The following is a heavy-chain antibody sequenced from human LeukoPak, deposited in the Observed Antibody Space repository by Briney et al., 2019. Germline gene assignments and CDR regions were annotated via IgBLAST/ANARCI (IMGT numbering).Heavy chain of an antibody. J-gene: IGHJ6*03. V-gene: IGHV4-39*07. CDR3: ARRNRVTKRYYYYYMDV. D-gene: IGHD4-11*01. CDR2: IYYSGST. Sequence: SETLSFTCTVSGGSISSSSYYWGWIRQPPGKGLEWIGSIYYSGSTNYNPSLKSRVTISVDTSKNQFSLKLSSVTAADTAVYYCARRNRVTKRYYYYYMDVWGKGTTVTVSS. CDR1: GGSISSSSYY.